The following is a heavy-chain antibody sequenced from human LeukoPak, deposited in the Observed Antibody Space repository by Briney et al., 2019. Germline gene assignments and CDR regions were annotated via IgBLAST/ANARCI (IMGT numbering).Heavy chain of an antibody. J-gene: IGHJ4*02. V-gene: IGHV1-18*01. CDR1: GYTFTSYG. CDR3: ARKYYYDSSGYHFDY. D-gene: IGHD3-22*01. Sequence: ALVKVSCKASGYTFTSYGISWVRQAPGQGLEWMGWISAYNGNTNYAQKLQGRVTMTTDTSTSTAYMELRSLRSDDTAVYYCARKYYYDSSGYHFDYWGQGTLVTVSS. CDR2: ISAYNGNT.